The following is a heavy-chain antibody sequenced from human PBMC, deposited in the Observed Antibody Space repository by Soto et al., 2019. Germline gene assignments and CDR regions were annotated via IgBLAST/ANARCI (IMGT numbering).Heavy chain of an antibody. D-gene: IGHD3-10*01. CDR1: GASIRSGGYY. CDR2: IYYSGGT. Sequence: QVQLQESGPGLVKPSQTLSLTCSVSGASIRSGGYYWSWIRQTPGKGLAWIGYIYYSGGTYFNQSLRSRVTMSVDTSENQFSLKLSSVTAADTAVYHCARGGPGDGYFDLWGRGTLVAVSS. V-gene: IGHV4-31*03. J-gene: IGHJ2*01. CDR3: ARGGPGDGYFDL.